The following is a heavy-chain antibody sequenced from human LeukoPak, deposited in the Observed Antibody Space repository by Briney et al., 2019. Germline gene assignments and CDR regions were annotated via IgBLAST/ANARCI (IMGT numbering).Heavy chain of an antibody. Sequence: GGSLRLSCAASGFTVSSNYMSWVRQAPGKGLEWVSVIYSGGSTYYADSVKGRFTISRDNSKNTLYLQMNSLRAEDTAVYYCAKVGEDYYDSSGYYQQYYDYWGQGTLVTVSS. CDR3: AKVGEDYYDSSGYYQQYYDY. V-gene: IGHV3-53*01. D-gene: IGHD3-22*01. J-gene: IGHJ4*02. CDR1: GFTVSSNY. CDR2: IYSGGST.